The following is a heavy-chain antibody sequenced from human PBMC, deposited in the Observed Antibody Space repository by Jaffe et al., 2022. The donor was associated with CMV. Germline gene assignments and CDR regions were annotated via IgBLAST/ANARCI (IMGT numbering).Heavy chain of an antibody. Sequence: EVQLVESGGGLVQPGGSLRLSCAASGFTFSSYAMSWVRQAPGKGLEWVSAISGSGGSTYYADSVKGRFTISRDNSKNTLYLQMNSLRAEDTAVYYCAKIIKSWSRDIVVVVAATPTRPYYYYYMDVWGKGTTVTVSS. D-gene: IGHD2-15*01. CDR3: AKIIKSWSRDIVVVVAATPTRPYYYYYMDV. CDR1: GFTFSSYA. CDR2: ISGSGGST. J-gene: IGHJ6*03. V-gene: IGHV3-23*04.